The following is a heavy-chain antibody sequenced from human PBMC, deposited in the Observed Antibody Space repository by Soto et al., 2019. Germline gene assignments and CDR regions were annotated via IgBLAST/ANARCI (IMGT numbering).Heavy chain of an antibody. D-gene: IGHD1-1*01. CDR1: GFTLNTHGMG. V-gene: IGHV2-5*02. CDR2: IYWDDSK. CDR3: APQYNWNFDH. Sequence: QITLEESGPTLVKATQTLTLTCALSGFTLNTHGMGVAWVRQPPGKALEWLALIYWDDSKYYSPSLESRLTVTKVTSKNQVVLTMTNMDPGDTATYFCAPQYNWNFDHWGRGTLITVSS. J-gene: IGHJ4*02.